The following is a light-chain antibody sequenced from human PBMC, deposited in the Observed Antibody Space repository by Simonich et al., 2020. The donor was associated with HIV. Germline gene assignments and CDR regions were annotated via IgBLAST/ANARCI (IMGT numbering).Light chain of an antibody. CDR2: ASS. CDR3: QQYYSTPT. CDR1: QGISNS. J-gene: IGKJ3*01. Sequence: DIQMTQSPSTLSASVGDRVTITCRASQGISNSLAWYQQKPGKAPNLLLYASSRLQSGVPSRCSGSASGTDYTLTISSLQPEDFATYYCQQYYSTPTFGPGTKVDIK. V-gene: IGKV1-NL1*01.